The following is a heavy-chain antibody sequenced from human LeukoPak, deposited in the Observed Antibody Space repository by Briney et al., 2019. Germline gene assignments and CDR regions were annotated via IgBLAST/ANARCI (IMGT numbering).Heavy chain of an antibody. J-gene: IGHJ4*02. V-gene: IGHV1-2*02. CDR3: ARGPGRFLEWSFEAAPDY. Sequence: ASVKVSCKASGYTFTGYYMHWVRQAPGQGLEWMGWINPNSGGTNYAQKFQGRVTMTRGTSISTAYMELSRLRSDDTAVYYCARGPGRFLEWSFEAAPDYWGQGTLVTVSS. D-gene: IGHD3-3*01. CDR1: GYTFTGYY. CDR2: INPNSGGT.